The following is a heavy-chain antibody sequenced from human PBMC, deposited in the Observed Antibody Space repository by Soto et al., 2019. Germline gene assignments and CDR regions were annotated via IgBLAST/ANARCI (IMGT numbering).Heavy chain of an antibody. V-gene: IGHV4-30-2*01. CDR1: SGSISSGCSS. CDR2: IYHSGST. D-gene: IGHD2-2*01. Sequence: TLSLTGVSNSGSISSGCSSWSWIRQPPGKGLEWIGYIYHSGSTYYNPSLKSRVTISVDRSKNQFSLKLSSVTAADTAVYYCARVPDRWGQGTLVTVS. CDR3: ARVPDR. J-gene: IGHJ5*02.